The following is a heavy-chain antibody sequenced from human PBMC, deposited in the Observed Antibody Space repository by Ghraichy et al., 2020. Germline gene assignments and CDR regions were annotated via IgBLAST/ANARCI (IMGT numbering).Heavy chain of an antibody. D-gene: IGHD1-26*01. CDR1: GYSITSGYY. CDR2: FYHTGTT. J-gene: IGHJ4*02. V-gene: IGHV4-38-2*02. Sequence: SETLSLTCAVSGYSITSGYYWGWIRQPPGKGLEWIGHFYHTGTTYYNPSLKSRVTISADTSKNQFSLNLSSVTAADTAVYYCARDRSSGSYSFWGQGTLVTVSS. CDR3: ARDRSSGSYSF.